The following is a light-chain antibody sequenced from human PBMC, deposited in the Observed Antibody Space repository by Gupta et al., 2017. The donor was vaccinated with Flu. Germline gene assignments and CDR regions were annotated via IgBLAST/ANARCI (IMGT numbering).Light chain of an antibody. CDR3: HQEGNSSNT. V-gene: IGKV3-20*01. J-gene: IGKJ3*01. CDR2: GAS. Sequence: EIVLTQSPGILSLSPGERATLSCRASQSVSSRHLAWYQQKPGQAPRLLIYGASSRATGIPDRFSGSGSGTDFTLTISRLEPEDFAVYCCHQEGNSSNTFGHGTKVDIK. CDR1: QSVSSRH.